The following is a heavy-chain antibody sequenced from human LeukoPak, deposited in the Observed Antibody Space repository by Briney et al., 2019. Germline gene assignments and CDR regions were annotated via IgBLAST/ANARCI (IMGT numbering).Heavy chain of an antibody. CDR1: GYTFSDFY. J-gene: IGHJ4*02. CDR3: VRGTALDY. Sequence: ASVKVSCKASGYTFSDFYMHWVRQAPGQGLEWMGWINPDSGGTKFAQEFQGRVTMTRDTSVSTAYMELSRLRSDDTAVYYCVRGTALDYWGQGTLVTVSS. D-gene: IGHD1-7*01. V-gene: IGHV1-2*02. CDR2: INPDSGGT.